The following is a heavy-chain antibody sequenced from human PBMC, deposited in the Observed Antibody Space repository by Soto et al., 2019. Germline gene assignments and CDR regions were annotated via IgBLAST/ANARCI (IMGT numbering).Heavy chain of an antibody. Sequence: VKVSCKASGYTFFTYGITWVRQAPGQGLEWMGWISTYDGNTDYAQKLQGRVTMTTDTSTRTAYMELRSLRSDDTAVYYCARKSSSSSWFDPWGQGTLVTVSS. V-gene: IGHV1-18*01. CDR2: ISTYDGNT. J-gene: IGHJ5*02. CDR3: ARKSSSSSWFDP. D-gene: IGHD6-6*01. CDR1: GYTFFTYG.